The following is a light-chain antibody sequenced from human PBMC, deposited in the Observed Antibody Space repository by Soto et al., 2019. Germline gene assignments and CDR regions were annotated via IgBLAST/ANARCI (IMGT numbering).Light chain of an antibody. CDR3: MQALQTPT. Sequence: DIVMTQSPLSLPVTPGEPASISCRSSQSLLHNNGYNYLDWYLQKPGQSPQLLIYLGSNRASGVPDRFSGSGSGTDFTLKISRVEAEDVGVYYCMQALQTPTFGHGTRLEIK. J-gene: IGKJ5*01. V-gene: IGKV2-28*01. CDR2: LGS. CDR1: QSLLHNNGYNY.